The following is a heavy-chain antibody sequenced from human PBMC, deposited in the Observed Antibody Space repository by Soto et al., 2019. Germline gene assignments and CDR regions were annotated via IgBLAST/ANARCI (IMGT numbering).Heavy chain of an antibody. Sequence: QVQLVQSGAEEKKPGASVKISCKTSGYTFTNYAIHWVRQAPGHRLEWMGWINAGNGDTKYSQKFQGGVTITRDTSASTAYMELSSLTFEDTAVYYCARGWAVVVVAATPGERNWFDPWGQGTLVTVSS. CDR2: INAGNGDT. V-gene: IGHV1-3*05. CDR1: GYTFTNYA. D-gene: IGHD2-15*01. CDR3: ARGWAVVVVAATPGERNWFDP. J-gene: IGHJ5*02.